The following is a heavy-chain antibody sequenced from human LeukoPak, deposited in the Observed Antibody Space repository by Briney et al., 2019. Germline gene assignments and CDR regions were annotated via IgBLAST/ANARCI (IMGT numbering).Heavy chain of an antibody. CDR1: GFTLRNYG. V-gene: IGHV3-33*06. CDR3: AKEYEIFVGAFDI. CDR2: LWRDGSNN. J-gene: IGHJ3*02. Sequence: GGSLRLSCVASGFTLRNYGMHWVRQAPGKGLEWVTVLWRDGSNNFYADSVKGRFRFSRDNSKDMLYLQMNSLRAEDTAVYYCAKEYEIFVGAFDIWGQGTMVTVSS. D-gene: IGHD3-9*01.